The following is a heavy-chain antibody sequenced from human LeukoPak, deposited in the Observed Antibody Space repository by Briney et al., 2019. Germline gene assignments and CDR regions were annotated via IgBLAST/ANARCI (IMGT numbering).Heavy chain of an antibody. CDR3: AGGIVATKGADY. CDR1: GGTFSSYA. CDR2: IIPILGIA. D-gene: IGHD5-12*01. J-gene: IGHJ4*02. V-gene: IGHV1-69*04. Sequence: SVKVSCKASGGTFSSYAISWVRQAPGQGLEWMGRIIPILGIANYAQKFQGRVTITADKSTSTAYMELSSLRSEDTAVYYCAGGIVATKGADYWGQGTLVTVSS.